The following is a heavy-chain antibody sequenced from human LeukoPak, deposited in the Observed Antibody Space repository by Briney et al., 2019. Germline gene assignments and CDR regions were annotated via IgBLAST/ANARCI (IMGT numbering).Heavy chain of an antibody. J-gene: IGHJ3*02. CDR3: AGGDDYVQAFDI. CDR1: GGTFSSYA. Sequence: ASVKVSCKASGGTFSSYAISWVRQAPGQGLEWMGGIIPIFGTTNYAQKFQGRVTITTDESTSTAYMELSSLRSEDMAVYYCAGGDDYVQAFDIWGQGTMVTVSS. CDR2: IIPIFGTT. D-gene: IGHD4-17*01. V-gene: IGHV1-69*05.